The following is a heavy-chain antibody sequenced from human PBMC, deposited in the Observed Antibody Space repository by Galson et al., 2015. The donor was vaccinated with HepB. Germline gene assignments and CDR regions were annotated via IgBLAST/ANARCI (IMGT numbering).Heavy chain of an antibody. CDR1: GFTFSSYA. D-gene: IGHD4-17*01. Sequence: SLRLSCAASGFTFSSYAMSWVRQAPGKGLEWVSAISGSGGSTYYADSVKGRFTISRDNSKNTLYLQMNSLRAEDTAVYYCAKDGGIHDYGDYEYYFDYWGQGTLVTVSS. J-gene: IGHJ4*02. V-gene: IGHV3-23*01. CDR3: AKDGGIHDYGDYEYYFDY. CDR2: ISGSGGST.